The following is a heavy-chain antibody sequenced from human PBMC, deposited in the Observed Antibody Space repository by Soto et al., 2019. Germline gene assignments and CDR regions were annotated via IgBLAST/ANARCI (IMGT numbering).Heavy chain of an antibody. D-gene: IGHD3-10*01. V-gene: IGHV3-23*01. CDR1: GFTFSSYA. Sequence: TGGSRRLSCAASGFTFSSYAMSWVRQAPGKGLEWVSAISGSGGSTYYADSVKGRFTISRDNSKNTLYLQMNSLRAEDTAVYYCAKDGEFGWPFDYWGQGTLVTVSS. CDR3: AKDGEFGWPFDY. CDR2: ISGSGGST. J-gene: IGHJ4*02.